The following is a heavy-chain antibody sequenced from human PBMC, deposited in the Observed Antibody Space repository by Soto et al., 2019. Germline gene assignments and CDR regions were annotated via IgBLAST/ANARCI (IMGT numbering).Heavy chain of an antibody. CDR2: IYYSGST. Sequence: QVQLQESGPGLVKPSETLSLTCTVSGGSVSSGSYYWSWIRQPPGKGLEWIGYIYYSGSTNYNPSLKSRVTISVDPSKNQFSLKLSSVTAADTAVYYCARVPVAAAGRYLIGIDYWGQGTLVTVSS. D-gene: IGHD6-13*01. J-gene: IGHJ4*02. V-gene: IGHV4-61*01. CDR1: GGSVSSGSYY. CDR3: ARVPVAAAGRYLIGIDY.